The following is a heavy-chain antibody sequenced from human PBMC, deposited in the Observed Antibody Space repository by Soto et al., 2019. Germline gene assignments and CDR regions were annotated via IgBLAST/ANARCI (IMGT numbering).Heavy chain of an antibody. Sequence: EVQLAESGGGWAQPGGSLRLSCAASGFTLSGYAMDWVRQAPGKGLEYVSGISSNGVGTYYANSVQSRFTISRDNSKNTVYLQMGSLRPEDMAVYYCARRARPDFYYMDVWGKGTTVTVSS. CDR2: ISSNGVGT. V-gene: IGHV3-64*01. D-gene: IGHD6-6*01. CDR3: ARRARPDFYYMDV. J-gene: IGHJ6*03. CDR1: GFTLSGYA.